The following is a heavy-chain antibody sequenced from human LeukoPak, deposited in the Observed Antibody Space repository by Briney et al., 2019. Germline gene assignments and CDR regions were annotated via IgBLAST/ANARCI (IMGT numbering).Heavy chain of an antibody. Sequence: GSSVTVSCKASGGTFSSYAISWVRQAPGQGLEWMGGIIPIFGTANYAQKFQGRVTITTGESTSTAYMELSSLRSEDTAVYYCARESVVPAAIRAFDIWGQGTMVTVSS. CDR1: GGTFSSYA. CDR2: IIPIFGTA. CDR3: ARESVVPAAIRAFDI. J-gene: IGHJ3*02. V-gene: IGHV1-69*05. D-gene: IGHD2-2*01.